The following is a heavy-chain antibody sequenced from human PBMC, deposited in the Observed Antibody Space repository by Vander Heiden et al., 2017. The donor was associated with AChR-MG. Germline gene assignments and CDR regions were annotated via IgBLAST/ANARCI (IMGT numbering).Heavy chain of an antibody. CDR1: DGSFSGSY. Sequence: QVQLQQRGAGLLKPSETLSHTCAVYDGSFSGSYGSWIRQPPGKGLEWIGEINHSGSTNYNPSLKSRVTISVDTSKNQFSLKLSSVTAADTAVYYCARGRSAATVRSGKVYYFDYWGQGTLVTVSS. D-gene: IGHD2-15*01. V-gene: IGHV4-34*01. CDR2: INHSGST. CDR3: ARGRSAATVRSGKVYYFDY. J-gene: IGHJ4*02.